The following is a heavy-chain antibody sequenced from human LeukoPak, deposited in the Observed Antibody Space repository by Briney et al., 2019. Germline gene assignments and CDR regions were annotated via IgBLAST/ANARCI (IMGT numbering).Heavy chain of an antibody. CDR3: VKVTAAGFVDY. CDR2: IGWNSGGI. CDR1: GFSFDDYA. J-gene: IGHJ4*02. Sequence: GGSLRLSCAASGFSFDDYAMHWVRQAPGKGLEWVSGIGWNSGGIVYADSVKGRFTISRDNAKNSLYLQMNSLGAEDTALYYCVKVTAAGFVDYWGQRTLVTVSS. V-gene: IGHV3-9*01. D-gene: IGHD6-13*01.